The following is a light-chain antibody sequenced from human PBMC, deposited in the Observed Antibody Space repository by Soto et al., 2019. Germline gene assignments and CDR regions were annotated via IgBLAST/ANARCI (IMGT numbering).Light chain of an antibody. CDR1: QSISSW. CDR2: DAS. Sequence: DTQMTQSPSTLSASVGARVTITCRASQSISSWFAWYQQKPGKAPKLLIYDASSLESGVPSRFSGSGSGTEFTLTISSLQPDDFATYYCQQYSSYPWTFGQGTKVEIK. V-gene: IGKV1-5*01. J-gene: IGKJ1*01. CDR3: QQYSSYPWT.